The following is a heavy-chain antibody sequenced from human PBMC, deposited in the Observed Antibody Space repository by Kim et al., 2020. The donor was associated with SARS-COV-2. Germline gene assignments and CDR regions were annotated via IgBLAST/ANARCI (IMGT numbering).Heavy chain of an antibody. Sequence: YNPSLKSRVTISAYSSKKQLSLKLTNVTAADTAVYYCARGRSSNWNDPFEIWGQGTVVTVSS. D-gene: IGHD6-13*01. CDR3: ARGRSSNWNDPFEI. J-gene: IGHJ3*02. V-gene: IGHV4-31*02.